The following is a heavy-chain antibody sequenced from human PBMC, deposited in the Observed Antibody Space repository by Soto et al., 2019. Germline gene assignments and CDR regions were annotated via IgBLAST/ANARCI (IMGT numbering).Heavy chain of an antibody. J-gene: IGHJ4*02. CDR3: AKQFNGWPYYFDY. CDR2: ISYEGSTT. Sequence: GGSLRLSCAASGFTFSTNAMHWVRQAPGKGLEWVAVISYEGSTTYYADSVKGRFTISRDNSKNTLYLQMNSLRAEDTAVYYCAKQFNGWPYYFDYWGQGTLVTVSS. D-gene: IGHD6-19*01. V-gene: IGHV3-30-3*02. CDR1: GFTFSTNA.